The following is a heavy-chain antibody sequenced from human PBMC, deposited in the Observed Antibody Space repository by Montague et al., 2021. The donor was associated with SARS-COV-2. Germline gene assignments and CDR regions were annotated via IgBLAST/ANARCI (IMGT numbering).Heavy chain of an antibody. CDR1: GGSISSSSYY. Sequence: SETLSLTCTVSGGSISSSSYYWGWIRQPPGKGLEWIGSIYYSGSTYYNPSLKSRVTISVDTSKNQFSLKLSSVTAADTAVYYCARHSSYSRKALDFWGQGTMVTVSS. CDR2: IYYSGST. V-gene: IGHV4-39*01. J-gene: IGHJ3*01. D-gene: IGHD2-15*01. CDR3: ARHSSYSRKALDF.